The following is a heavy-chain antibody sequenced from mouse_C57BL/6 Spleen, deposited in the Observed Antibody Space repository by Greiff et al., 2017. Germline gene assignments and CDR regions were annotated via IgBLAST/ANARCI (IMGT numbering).Heavy chain of an antibody. CDR3: ARGDYYGSSHYFDY. CDR1: GYSFTDYN. Sequence: VQLQQSGPELVKPGASVKISCKASGYSFTDYNMNWVKQSNGKSLEWIGVINPNYGTTSYNQKFKGKATLTVDQSSSTADMQLNSLTSEDSAVYYCARGDYYGSSHYFDYWGQGTTLTVSS. CDR2: INPNYGTT. D-gene: IGHD1-1*01. V-gene: IGHV1-39*01. J-gene: IGHJ2*01.